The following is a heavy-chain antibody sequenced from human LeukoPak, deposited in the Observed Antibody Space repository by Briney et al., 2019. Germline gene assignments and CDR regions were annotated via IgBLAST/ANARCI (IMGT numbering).Heavy chain of an antibody. Sequence: ASVTGSCKASGYTFTSYYMHWVRQAPGQGLEWMGIINPSGGSTSYAQKFQGRVTMTRDMSTSTVYMEVDSLGTGDPARYYWARSSGTVTKAPSEYLGPGT. CDR3: ARSSGTVTKAPSEY. CDR1: GYTFTSYY. V-gene: IGHV1-46*01. CDR2: INPSGGST. J-gene: IGHJ4*01. D-gene: IGHD1-14*01.